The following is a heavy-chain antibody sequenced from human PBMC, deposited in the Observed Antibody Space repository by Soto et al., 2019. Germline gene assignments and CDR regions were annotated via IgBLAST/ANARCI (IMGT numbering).Heavy chain of an antibody. V-gene: IGHV4-34*01. CDR3: ARVEPSSGWYKDAFDI. CDR2: INHSGST. Sequence: ASETLSLTCAVYGGSFSGYYWSWIRQPPGKGLEWIGEINHSGSTNYNPSLKSRVTISVDTSKNQFSLKLSSVTAADTAVYYCARVEPSSGWYKDAFDIWGQGTMVTVSS. CDR1: GGSFSGYY. D-gene: IGHD6-19*01. J-gene: IGHJ3*02.